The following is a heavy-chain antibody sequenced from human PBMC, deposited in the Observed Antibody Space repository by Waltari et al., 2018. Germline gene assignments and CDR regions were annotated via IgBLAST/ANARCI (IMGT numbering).Heavy chain of an antibody. CDR2: IYYSGST. D-gene: IGHD1-20*01. J-gene: IGHJ3*01. Sequence: QVQLQESGPGLVQPSQTLSLTCTVSGGSISRGVNYWNWIRQPPGKGLEWIGYIYYSGSTHYNPSLKTRVTISIDKSKSQFALKLSSVTAADTAIYYCAREVSPGTFNLWGQGTMVTVSA. CDR3: AREVSPGTFNL. CDR1: GGSISRGVNY. V-gene: IGHV4-31*03.